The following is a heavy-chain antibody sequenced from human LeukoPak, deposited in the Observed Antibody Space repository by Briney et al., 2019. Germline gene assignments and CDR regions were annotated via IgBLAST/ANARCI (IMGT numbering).Heavy chain of an antibody. CDR2: ISGSGGST. J-gene: IGHJ4*02. V-gene: IGHV3-23*01. CDR3: AKDGYSEAY. D-gene: IGHD1-26*01. CDR1: GFTFSSYA. Sequence: PGGSLRLSCAASGFTFSSYAMHWVRQAPGKGLEWVSGISGSGGSTSHAESVKGRFTISRDNSRNTLYLQMNSLRAEDTAVYYCAKDGYSEAYWGQGTLVTVSS.